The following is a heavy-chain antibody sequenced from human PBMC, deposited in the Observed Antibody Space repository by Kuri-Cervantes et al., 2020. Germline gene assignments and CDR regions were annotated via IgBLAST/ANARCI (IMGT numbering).Heavy chain of an antibody. CDR1: GYTFTSYA. D-gene: IGHD3-16*01. J-gene: IGHJ4*02. V-gene: IGHV1-3*01. CDR3: ARAFRGLMAPEDY. CDR2: INAGNGNT. Sequence: ASVKVSCKASGYTFTSYAMHWVRQAPGQRLEWMGWINAGNGNTKYSQKFQGRVTITRDTSASTAYMELSSLRSEDTAVYYCARAFRGLMAPEDYWGQGTLVTVSS.